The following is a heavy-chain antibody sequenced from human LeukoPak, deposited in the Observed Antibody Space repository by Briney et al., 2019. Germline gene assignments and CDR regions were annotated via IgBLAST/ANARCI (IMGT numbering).Heavy chain of an antibody. Sequence: SETLSLTCTVSGGSISSGGYYWSWIRQHPGKGLEWIGYIYYSGSTYYNPSLKSRVTISVDTSKNQFSLKLSSVTAADTAVYHCAGGAARANDAFDIWGQGTMVTVSS. CDR2: IYYSGST. CDR3: AGGAARANDAFDI. V-gene: IGHV4-31*03. J-gene: IGHJ3*02. CDR1: GGSISSGGYY. D-gene: IGHD1-26*01.